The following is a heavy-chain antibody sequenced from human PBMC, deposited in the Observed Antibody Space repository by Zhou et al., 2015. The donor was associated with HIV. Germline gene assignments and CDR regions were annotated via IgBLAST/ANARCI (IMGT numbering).Heavy chain of an antibody. Sequence: EVQLMQSGGRLGTAWGGSVRLSCVASGFTLTTYGMSWVRQAPGKGLEWVSSITDTGDNTYTADFVKGRFTISRDISKNTVFLQMNSLRAEDTAVYYCAKDYQRWAFDIWGQGDSGQRLF. D-gene: IGHD2-2*01. CDR1: GFTLTTYG. CDR3: AKDYQRWAFDI. J-gene: IGHJ3*02. CDR2: ITDTGDNT. V-gene: IGHV3-23*01.